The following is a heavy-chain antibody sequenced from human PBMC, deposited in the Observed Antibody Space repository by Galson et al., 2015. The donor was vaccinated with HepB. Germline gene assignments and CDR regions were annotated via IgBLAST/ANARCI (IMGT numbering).Heavy chain of an antibody. CDR3: ARDATMIVN. J-gene: IGHJ4*02. V-gene: IGHV3-7*03. CDR2: IKQDGSEK. D-gene: IGHD3-22*01. Sequence: SLRLSCAASGFTFGDYAMSWFCQAPGKGLEWVANIKQDGSEKYYVDSVKGRFTISRDNAKNSLYLQMNSLRAEDTAVYYCARDATMIVNWGQGTLVTVSS. CDR1: GFTFGDYA.